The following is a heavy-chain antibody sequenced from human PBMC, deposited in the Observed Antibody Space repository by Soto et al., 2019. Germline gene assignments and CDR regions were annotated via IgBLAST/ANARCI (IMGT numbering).Heavy chain of an antibody. CDR2: INGKGDGT. V-gene: IGHV3-23*01. Sequence: GGSLRLSCEASGFSAKYYAKTWVRQAPGKGLEWVSTINGKGDGTDYADSVKGRFMITRDNSKSTLSLHMSRLKFEDTARYYCVKEARWFGVQYFYHWGQGALVTVSS. J-gene: IGHJ1*01. CDR3: VKEARWFGVQYFYH. CDR1: GFSAKYYA. D-gene: IGHD3-10*01.